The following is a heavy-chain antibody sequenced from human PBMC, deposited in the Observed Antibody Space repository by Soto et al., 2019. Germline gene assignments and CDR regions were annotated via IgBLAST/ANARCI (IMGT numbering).Heavy chain of an antibody. CDR3: ARPRGPRGYDLIDY. V-gene: IGHV3-21*02. CDR2: ISPGGNSV. D-gene: IGHD5-12*01. CDR1: GFPFSSFS. Sequence: EVQMVESGGGLVKPGGSLRLACAASGFPFSSFSWNWVRQAPGKGLEWVSSISPGGNSVYYADSVKGRFTISRDNAKNSLYLQMNNLRAEDAAVYYCARPRGPRGYDLIDYWGQGTLVTVSS. J-gene: IGHJ4*02.